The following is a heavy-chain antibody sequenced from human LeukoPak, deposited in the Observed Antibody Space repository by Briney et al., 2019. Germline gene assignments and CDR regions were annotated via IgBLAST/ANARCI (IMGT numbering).Heavy chain of an antibody. V-gene: IGHV1-2*02. J-gene: IGHJ1*01. Sequence: ASVKVSCKASGYTFTGYYMHWVRQAPGQGLEWVGWINPTSGGTTYAQRFQGRVTVTRDTSISTAYMELTRLRSDDTAVYYCARVVQSTDSSGFYLPEYFQHWGQGTLVTVSS. CDR1: GYTFTGYY. D-gene: IGHD3-22*01. CDR2: INPTSGGT. CDR3: ARVVQSTDSSGFYLPEYFQH.